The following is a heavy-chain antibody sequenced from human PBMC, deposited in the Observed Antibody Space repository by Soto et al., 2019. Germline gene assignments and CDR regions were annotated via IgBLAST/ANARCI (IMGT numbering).Heavy chain of an antibody. Sequence: GGSLRLSCAASGFTFSSYGMHWVCQAPGQGLERVAVIWYDGSNKYYADSVKGRFTISRDNSKNTLYLQMNSLRAADTAVYYCARDRRSECDDYHPYWFDPWGQGTLVTVSS. CDR3: ARDRRSECDDYHPYWFDP. V-gene: IGHV3-33*01. J-gene: IGHJ5*02. CDR2: IWYDGSNK. D-gene: IGHD5-12*01. CDR1: GFTFSSYG.